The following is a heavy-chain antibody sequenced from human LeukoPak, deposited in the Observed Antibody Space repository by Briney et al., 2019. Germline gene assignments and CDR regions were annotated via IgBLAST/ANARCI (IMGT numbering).Heavy chain of an antibody. Sequence: KPSETLTLTCTVSGDSISDFYWSWIRQTPGMGLQWIGYIYYSGTTYYNPSLKSRVTISIDTSKTRFSLNLSSVTAADTAVYYCATTPLGAHSDYWGQGTLVTVSS. D-gene: IGHD1-26*01. CDR3: ATTPLGAHSDY. CDR2: IYYSGTT. J-gene: IGHJ4*02. V-gene: IGHV4-59*01. CDR1: GDSISDFY.